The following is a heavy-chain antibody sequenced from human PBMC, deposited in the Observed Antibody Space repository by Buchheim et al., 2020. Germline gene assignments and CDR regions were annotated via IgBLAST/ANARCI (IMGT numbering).Heavy chain of an antibody. CDR1: GFSFSIYG. D-gene: IGHD4-11*01. J-gene: IGHJ2*01. Sequence: QVQLVESGGGLVQPGRSLRLSCAASGFSFSIYGMHWVRQVPGKGLEWVAVMWYDGSNKYYADSVKGRFTISRGNSEKMLYLQMSSLRTEDTAVYYCARKARHSPNWYSDLWGRGTL. CDR3: ARKARHSPNWYSDL. CDR2: MWYDGSNK. V-gene: IGHV3-33*01.